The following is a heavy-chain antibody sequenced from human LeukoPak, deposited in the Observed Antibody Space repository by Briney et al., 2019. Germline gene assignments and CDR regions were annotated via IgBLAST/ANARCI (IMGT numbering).Heavy chain of an antibody. CDR3: ARRRVGSSGYRFDY. V-gene: IGHV3-7*01. CDR1: GFTFSSYW. Sequence: GGSLRLSCAAFGFTFSSYWMSWVRQAPGKGLEWVANIKQDGSEKYYVDSVKGRFTISRDNAKNSLYLQMNSLRAEDTAVYYCARRRVGSSGYRFDYWGQGTLVTVSS. J-gene: IGHJ4*02. D-gene: IGHD3-22*01. CDR2: IKQDGSEK.